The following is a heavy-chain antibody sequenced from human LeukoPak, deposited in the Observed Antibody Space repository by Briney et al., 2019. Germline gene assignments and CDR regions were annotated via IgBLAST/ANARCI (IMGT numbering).Heavy chain of an antibody. CDR1: GFTFSSHR. J-gene: IGHJ4*02. D-gene: IGHD3-22*01. V-gene: IGHV3-74*01. CDR3: VRLTFYEGRGHYPDH. CDR2: ISSDGTSA. Sequence: GGSLRLSCGASGFTFSSHRMHWVRQAPGEAPAWVARISSDGTSAVYADSVRGRFTVSRDNAKSTMFLQMDSLRAEDTAVYYCVRLTFYEGRGHYPDHWGQGTLVTVSS.